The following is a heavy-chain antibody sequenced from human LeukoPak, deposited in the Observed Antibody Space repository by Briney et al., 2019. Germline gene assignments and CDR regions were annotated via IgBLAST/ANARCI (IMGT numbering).Heavy chain of an antibody. D-gene: IGHD4-11*01. CDR1: GASISSSY. J-gene: IGHJ6*03. Sequence: SETLSLTCTISGASISSSYWSWIRQPPGKGLEWIGYVDHTGSTKFNPSLNGRVSISRDTSNNFFSLRLRSVTAADTAVYFCARGRVSSSTWYSTYYYFFYMDFWGKGTTVTVSS. V-gene: IGHV4-59*01. CDR2: VDHTGST. CDR3: ARGRVSSSTWYSTYYYFFYMDF.